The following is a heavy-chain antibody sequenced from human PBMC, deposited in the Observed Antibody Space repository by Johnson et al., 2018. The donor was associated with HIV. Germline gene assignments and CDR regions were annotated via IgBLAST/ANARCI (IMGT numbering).Heavy chain of an antibody. CDR2: I. V-gene: IGHV3-9*01. CDR3: ARDYYDLPWGYDAFDI. Sequence: VQLVESGGGLVQPGRSLRLSCAASAFPFDDHALHWVRQTPGKGLQWFSIILKGRFTISRDNAKNSLYLQMDSLRAEDTAVYYCARDYYDLPWGYDAFDIWGQGTMVTVS. D-gene: IGHD3-22*01. CDR1: AFPFDDHA. J-gene: IGHJ3*02.